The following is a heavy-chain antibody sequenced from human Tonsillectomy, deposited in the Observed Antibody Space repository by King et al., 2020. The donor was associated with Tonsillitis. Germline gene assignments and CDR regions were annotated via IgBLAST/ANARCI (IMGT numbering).Heavy chain of an antibody. Sequence: QLVQSGAEVKKPGASVKVSCEASRYTFSDYYIHWVRQAPGQGLEWMGWINSNSGDTKYAQKFRGRVTMTRDTSISTAYMELSSLRSDDTAMYYCARDADSPNYYYDSWGQGTLVTVSS. V-gene: IGHV1-2*02. CDR3: ARDADSPNYYYDS. J-gene: IGHJ4*02. D-gene: IGHD2/OR15-2a*01. CDR2: INSNSGDT. CDR1: RYTFSDYY.